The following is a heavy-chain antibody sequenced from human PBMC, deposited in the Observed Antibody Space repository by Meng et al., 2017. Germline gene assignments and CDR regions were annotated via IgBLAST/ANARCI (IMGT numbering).Heavy chain of an antibody. CDR2: IKEDGSEK. CDR1: GFTFSGYW. CDR3: VTSGTGHPYYFDY. Sequence: GESLKISCAASGFTFSGYWMSWVRQAPGKGLEWVANIKEDGSEKYYVDSVKGRFTISRDNAENSLYLQMSSLRAEDTAVYYCVTSGTGHPYYFDYWGQGTLVTVSS. J-gene: IGHJ4*02. V-gene: IGHV3-7*01. D-gene: IGHD1-1*01.